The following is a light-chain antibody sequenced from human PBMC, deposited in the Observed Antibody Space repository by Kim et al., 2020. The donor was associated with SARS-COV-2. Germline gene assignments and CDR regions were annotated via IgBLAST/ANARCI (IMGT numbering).Light chain of an antibody. V-gene: IGLV3-19*01. Sequence: SSELTQDPAVSVSLGETVRITCQGDSVRNYFVSWYQQKPGQAPLLVMYGRNIRASGIPDRFSGSRLGDTASLTIAGTQPEDEADYYCNSRGSSGNLGVFGGGTQLTVL. CDR1: SVRNYF. CDR2: GRN. J-gene: IGLJ3*02. CDR3: NSRGSSGNLGV.